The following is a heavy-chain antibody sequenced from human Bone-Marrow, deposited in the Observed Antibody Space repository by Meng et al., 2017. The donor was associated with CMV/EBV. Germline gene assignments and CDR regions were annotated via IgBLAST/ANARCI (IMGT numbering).Heavy chain of an antibody. CDR1: GYTFTSYG. V-gene: IGHV1-18*01. Sequence: ASVKVSCKASGYTFTSYGISWVRQAPGQGLERMGWTSAYNGNTNYAQKLQGRVTMTTDTSTSTAYMELRSLRSDDTAVYYCARDERLAIFPPEGMDVWGQGTTVTVSS. CDR3: ARDERLAIFPPEGMDV. CDR2: TSAYNGNT. D-gene: IGHD3-9*01. J-gene: IGHJ6*02.